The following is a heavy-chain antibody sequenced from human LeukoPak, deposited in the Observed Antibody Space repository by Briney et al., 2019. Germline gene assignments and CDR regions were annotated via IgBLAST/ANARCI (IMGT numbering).Heavy chain of an antibody. CDR3: ATEGYNRNSDSGWTAFYF. Sequence: VASVNVSCKASGYTFSHLYIHWVRQAPGQGLEWMGRVNPNSGGTDYAQNFQGRIIMTRDSSITTAYVELSRLRSDDTAIYYCATEGYNRNSDSGWTAFYFWGQGTMVTVSS. CDR1: GYTFSHLY. V-gene: IGHV1-2*06. CDR2: VNPNSGGT. J-gene: IGHJ3*01. D-gene: IGHD5-24*01.